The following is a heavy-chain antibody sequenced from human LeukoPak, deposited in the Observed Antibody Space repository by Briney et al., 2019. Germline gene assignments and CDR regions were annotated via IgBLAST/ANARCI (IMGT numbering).Heavy chain of an antibody. CDR2: IYYSGNT. CDR1: GGAISSSSYY. CDR3: ARGLKYCTGSTCYSGLPLDY. D-gene: IGHD2-15*01. J-gene: IGHJ4*02. V-gene: IGHV4-39*01. Sequence: SETLSLTCTVSGGAISSSSYYWGWIRQPPGKGLEWIGSIYYSGNTYYNPSLKSRVTISVDTSKNQFSLKLSSVTAADTAVYYCARGLKYCTGSTCYSGLPLDYWGQGTLVTVSS.